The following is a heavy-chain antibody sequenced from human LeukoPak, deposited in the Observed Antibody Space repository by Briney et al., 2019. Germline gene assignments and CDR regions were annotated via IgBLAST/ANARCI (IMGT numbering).Heavy chain of an antibody. Sequence: PGGSLRLSCAASGFTFDDYAIHWVRQAPGKGLEWVAGISWYSGSIGYADSVKGRFTISRDSAKNSVHLQMNSLRTEDMALYYCAKDMGASVTGTAALEYWGQGTLVTVYS. CDR1: GFTFDDYA. D-gene: IGHD6-19*01. V-gene: IGHV3-9*03. J-gene: IGHJ4*02. CDR3: AKDMGASVTGTAALEY. CDR2: ISWYSGSI.